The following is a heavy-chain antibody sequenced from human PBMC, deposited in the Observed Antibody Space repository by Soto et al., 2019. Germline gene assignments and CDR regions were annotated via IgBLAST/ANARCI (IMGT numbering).Heavy chain of an antibody. CDR2: IDPTDSYT. Sequence: GESLKISCKGSGYSFTSYLITWVRQMPGKGLEWMGTIDPTDSYTNYSPSFQGQVTISADKSINSVYLQWSSLKASDTATYYCARLGFNYDFLSGYYNVHHYYGIDVWGQGTTVTVSS. J-gene: IGHJ6*02. CDR3: ARLGFNYDFLSGYYNVHHYYGIDV. D-gene: IGHD3-3*01. CDR1: GYSFTSYL. V-gene: IGHV5-10-1*04.